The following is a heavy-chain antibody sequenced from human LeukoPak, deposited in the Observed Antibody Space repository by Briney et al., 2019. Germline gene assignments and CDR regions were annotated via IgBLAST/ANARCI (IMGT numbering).Heavy chain of an antibody. CDR3: ATRADIAVVPAALMDV. CDR2: INGDGSGP. Sequence: GGSLRLSCAASGFTFSRYWMHWVRQGPGKGLVWVSRINGDGSGPTYADSVKGRFTISRNNGKNTLYLQANSLRAEDTAVYYCATRADIAVVPAALMDVWGKGTTVTVSS. D-gene: IGHD2-2*01. V-gene: IGHV3-74*01. CDR1: GFTFSRYW. J-gene: IGHJ6*04.